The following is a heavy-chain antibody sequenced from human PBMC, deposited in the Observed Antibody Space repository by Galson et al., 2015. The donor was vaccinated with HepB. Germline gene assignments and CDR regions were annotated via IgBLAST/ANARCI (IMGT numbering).Heavy chain of an antibody. Sequence: SVKVSCKASGYTFTGYYMHWVRQAPGQGLEWMGWINPNSDGTNYAQKFQGRVTMTRDTSISTAYMELSRLRSDDTAVYYCARYCSSTSCIGAFDIWGQGTMVTVSS. CDR3: ARYCSSTSCIGAFDI. J-gene: IGHJ3*02. D-gene: IGHD2-2*01. V-gene: IGHV1-2*02. CDR1: GYTFTGYY. CDR2: INPNSDGT.